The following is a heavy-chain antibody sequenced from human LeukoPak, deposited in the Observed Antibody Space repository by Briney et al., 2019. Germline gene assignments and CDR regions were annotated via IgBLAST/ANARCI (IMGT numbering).Heavy chain of an antibody. CDR1: GGSISGYY. Sequence: SETLSLTCTVSGGSISGYYWSWIRQPPGKGLEWIGSIYYSGSTSYNPSLKSRVTISIDTSKNQFSLKLSSVTAADTAVYYCARDIGGSGTYSFDYWGQGTLVTVSS. CDR2: IYYSGST. D-gene: IGHD3-10*01. V-gene: IGHV4-59*01. J-gene: IGHJ4*02. CDR3: ARDIGGSGTYSFDY.